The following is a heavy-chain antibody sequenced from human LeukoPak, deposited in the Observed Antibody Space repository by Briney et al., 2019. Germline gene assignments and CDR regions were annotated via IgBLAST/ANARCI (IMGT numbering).Heavy chain of an antibody. CDR3: PRDGAASYYYYGMDV. J-gene: IGHJ6*02. Sequence: GGSLRLSCAASGFTFSDYYMSWIRQAPGKGLEWVSYISSSDSTIYYADSVKGRFTISRDNAKNSLYLQMNSLRAEDTAVYYCPRDGAASYYYYGMDVWGQGTTVTVSS. CDR2: ISSSDSTI. V-gene: IGHV3-11*01. CDR1: GFTFSDYY. D-gene: IGHD5-18*01.